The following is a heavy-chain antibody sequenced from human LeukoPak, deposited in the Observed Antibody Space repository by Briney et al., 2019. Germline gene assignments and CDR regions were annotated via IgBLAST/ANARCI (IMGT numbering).Heavy chain of an antibody. D-gene: IGHD1-26*01. V-gene: IGHV4-31*03. CDR2: IYYSGST. CDR1: GGSISSGGYY. CDR3: ARDSDMGAFDI. Sequence: SETLSLTCTVSGGSISSGGYYWSWIRQHPGKGLEWIGYIYYSGSTYYNPSLKSRVTITVDTSKNQFSLKLSSVTAADTAVYYCARDSDMGAFDIWGQGTMVSVSS. J-gene: IGHJ3*02.